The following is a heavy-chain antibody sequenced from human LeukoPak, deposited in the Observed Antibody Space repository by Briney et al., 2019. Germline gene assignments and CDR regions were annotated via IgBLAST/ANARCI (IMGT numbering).Heavy chain of an antibody. Sequence: GGSLRLSCAASGFTFSSYAMSWVRQAPGKGLEWVANIKQDGSEKYYVDSVKGRFTISRDNAKNSLYLQMNSLRAEDTAVYYCARLSDSSSWYKWGPYYYYYYMDVWGKGTTVTVSS. D-gene: IGHD6-13*01. CDR2: IKQDGSEK. CDR1: GFTFSSYA. CDR3: ARLSDSSSWYKWGPYYYYYYMDV. J-gene: IGHJ6*03. V-gene: IGHV3-7*01.